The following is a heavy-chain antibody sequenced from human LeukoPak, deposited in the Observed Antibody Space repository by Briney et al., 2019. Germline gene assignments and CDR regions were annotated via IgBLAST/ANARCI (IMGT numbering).Heavy chain of an antibody. CDR3: ARDLHGAHYFDY. CDR2: ISAYNDNI. CDR1: GYTFTNYA. V-gene: IGHV1-18*01. J-gene: IGHJ4*02. Sequence: ASVKVSCKASGYTFTNYAISWVRQAPGQGLEWMGWISAYNDNINYAQKLQGRVTMTTDTSTTTAYMELRSLRSDDTAVYYSARDLHGAHYFDYWGQGTLVTVSS. D-gene: IGHD4-17*01.